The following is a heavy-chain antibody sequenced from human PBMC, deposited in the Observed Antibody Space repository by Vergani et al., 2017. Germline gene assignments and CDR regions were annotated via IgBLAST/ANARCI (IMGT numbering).Heavy chain of an antibody. J-gene: IGHJ3*02. D-gene: IGHD3-10*01. CDR2: IRSKAYGGTT. Sequence: EVQLVESGGGLVQPGRSLRLSCTASGFTFGDYAMSWVRQAPGKGLEWVVFIRSKAYGGTTEYAASVKGRFTISRDDSKSIAYLQMNSLKTEDTAVYYCTRDGYYYGSGSYYDAFDIWGQGTMVTVSS. CDR1: GFTFGDYA. CDR3: TRDGYYYGSGSYYDAFDI. V-gene: IGHV3-49*04.